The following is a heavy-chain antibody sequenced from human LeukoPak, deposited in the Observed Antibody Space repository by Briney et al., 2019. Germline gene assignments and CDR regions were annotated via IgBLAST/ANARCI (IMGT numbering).Heavy chain of an antibody. CDR3: ARHGVVVVRVY. CDR1: GGSIRSSSYY. V-gene: IGHV4-39*01. Sequence: KPSETLSLTCTVSGGSIRSSSYYWGWIRQPPGKGLEWIGSIYYSGSTYYNPSLKSRVTISVDTSKNQFSLKLSSVTAADTAVYYCARHGVVVVRVYWGQGTLVTVSS. J-gene: IGHJ4*02. D-gene: IGHD3-3*01. CDR2: IYYSGST.